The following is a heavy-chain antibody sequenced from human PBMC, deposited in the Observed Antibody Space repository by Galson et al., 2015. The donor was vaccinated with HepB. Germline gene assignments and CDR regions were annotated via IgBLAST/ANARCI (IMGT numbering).Heavy chain of an antibody. V-gene: IGHV1-2*02. D-gene: IGHD5-24*01. CDR2: INPNSGGT. CDR1: GYTFTGYY. J-gene: IGHJ3*02. CDR3: PRPLWRWLHRTAFDS. Sequence: SVKVYCKDSGYTFTGYYMHWVRQAPGQGLDWMGWINPNSGGTNYAQKFQARVTMTRDTSISTAYMELSRLRSDDTAVYYCPRPLWRWLHRTAFDSWAKGQWSPSLQ.